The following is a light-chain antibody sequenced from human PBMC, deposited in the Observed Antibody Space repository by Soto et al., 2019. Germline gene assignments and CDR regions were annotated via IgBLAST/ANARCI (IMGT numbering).Light chain of an antibody. J-gene: IGKJ3*01. CDR3: QKYNSVPFT. V-gene: IGKV1-27*01. CDR2: TAS. CDR1: QDISNF. Sequence: DIQMTQSPSSLSASVGDRVTITCRASQDISNFLAWYQQKSGKVPKLLIYTASTLQSGVPSLFSGSGSGTDFTLTISSLQPEDVATYYCQKYNSVPFTFGPGTKVEIK.